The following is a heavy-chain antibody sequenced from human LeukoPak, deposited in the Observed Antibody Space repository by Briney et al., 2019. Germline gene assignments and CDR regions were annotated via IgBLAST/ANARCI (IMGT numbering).Heavy chain of an antibody. Sequence: SETLSLTGAVYGGSFSGYYWSWIRQPPGKGLEWIGEINHSGSTNYNPSLKSRVTISVDTSKNQFSLKLSSVTAADTAVYYCARRTSYWGQGTLVTVSS. J-gene: IGHJ4*02. CDR2: INHSGST. CDR1: GGSFSGYY. V-gene: IGHV4-34*01. D-gene: IGHD2-2*01. CDR3: ARRTSY.